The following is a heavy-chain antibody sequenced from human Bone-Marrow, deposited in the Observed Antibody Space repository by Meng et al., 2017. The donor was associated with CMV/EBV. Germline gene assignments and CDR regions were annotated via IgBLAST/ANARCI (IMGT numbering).Heavy chain of an antibody. V-gene: IGHV1-18*01. Sequence: NVYGYTFITYGINWVRQAPGQELEWMGWISAYNGNTNYAQKFQSRVTMTTDTSTSTAYMELRSLRCDDTAVYYCARDNIAARPGWFDPWGQGTLVTVSS. D-gene: IGHD6-6*01. CDR1: GYTFITYG. CDR2: ISAYNGNT. CDR3: ARDNIAARPGWFDP. J-gene: IGHJ5*02.